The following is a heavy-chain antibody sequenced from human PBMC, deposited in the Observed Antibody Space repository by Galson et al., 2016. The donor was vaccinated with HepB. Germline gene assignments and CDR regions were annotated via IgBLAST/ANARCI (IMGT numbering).Heavy chain of an antibody. V-gene: IGHV1-18*04. Sequence: SVKVSCKASNYTFTSDGISWVRQASGQGLEWMGWISVHNGNTSYAQKFQGRVTMTTDTSTSTAYMELRSLRSDDTAVYYCAREGVCSGGRCYSGFDYWGQGTLVTVSS. CDR2: ISVHNGNT. D-gene: IGHD2-15*01. CDR3: AREGVCSGGRCYSGFDY. CDR1: NYTFTSDG. J-gene: IGHJ4*02.